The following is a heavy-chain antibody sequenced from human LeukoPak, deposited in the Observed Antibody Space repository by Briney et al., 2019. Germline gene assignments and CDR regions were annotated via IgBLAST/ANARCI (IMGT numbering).Heavy chain of an antibody. CDR1: GFTFSSYW. J-gene: IGHJ4*02. D-gene: IGHD3-16*02. V-gene: IGHV3-7*01. CDR3: AREKLYYDYVWGSYRESYSFDS. CDR2: IKQDGSEK. Sequence: QPGGSLRLSCAASGFTFSSYWMSWVRQAPGKGLEWVANIKQDGSEKYYVDSVEGRFTISRDNAKNSLYLQMNSLRAEDTAVYYCAREKLYYDYVWGSYRESYSFDSWGQGTLVTVSS.